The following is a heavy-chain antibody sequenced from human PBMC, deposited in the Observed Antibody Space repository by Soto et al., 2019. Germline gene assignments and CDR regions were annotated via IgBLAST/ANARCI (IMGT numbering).Heavy chain of an antibody. CDR1: GFTFSSYW. D-gene: IGHD2-2*01. CDR2: IKQDGSEK. V-gene: IGHV3-7*01. J-gene: IGHJ4*02. Sequence: EVQLVESGGGLVQPGGSLRLSCAASGFTFSSYWMSWVRQAPGKGLEWVANIKQDGSEKYYVDSVKGRFTISRDNAKNSLYLQMNSLRAEDTDVYYCARGSTSCSCYFDYWGQGTLVTVSS. CDR3: ARGSTSCSCYFDY.